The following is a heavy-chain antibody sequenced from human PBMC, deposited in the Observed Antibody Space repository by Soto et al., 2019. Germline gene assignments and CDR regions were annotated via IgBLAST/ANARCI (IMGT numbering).Heavy chain of an antibody. Sequence: ASVKVYCKASGYTYTRYGISWGRQENGQGLEWMGWISADNGNTNYAQKLQGRVTMTTDTSTSTAYMELRSLRSDDTAVYYCARVGGGYGSGWYLDYWGQGTLVTVS. D-gene: IGHD6-19*01. V-gene: IGHV1-18*04. CDR2: ISADNGNT. CDR1: GYTYTRYG. CDR3: ARVGGGYGSGWYLDY. J-gene: IGHJ4*02.